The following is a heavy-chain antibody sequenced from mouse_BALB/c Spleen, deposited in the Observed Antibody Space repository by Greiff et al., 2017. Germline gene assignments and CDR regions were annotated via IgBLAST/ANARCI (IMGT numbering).Heavy chain of an antibody. Sequence: QVQLQQSGAELVRPGVSVKISCKGSGYTFTDYAMHWVKQSHAKSLEWIGVISTYYGDASYNQKFKGKATMTVDKSSSTAYMELARLTSEDSAIYYCARGGYGSSVDYWGQGTTLTVSS. CDR3: ARGGYGSSVDY. J-gene: IGHJ2*01. V-gene: IGHV1S137*01. D-gene: IGHD1-1*01. CDR2: ISTYYGDA. CDR1: GYTFTDYA.